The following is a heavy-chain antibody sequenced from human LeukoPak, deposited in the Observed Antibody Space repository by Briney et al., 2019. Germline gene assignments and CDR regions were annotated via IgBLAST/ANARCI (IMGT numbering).Heavy chain of an antibody. Sequence: GGSLRLSCAASGFTFSSYSMNWVRQAPGKGLEWVSSISSSSSYIYYADSVKGRFTISRDNAKNSLYLQMNSLRAEDTAVYYCAREGPGSTYAMDVWGQGTTVTVSS. J-gene: IGHJ6*02. CDR1: GFTFSSYS. CDR3: AREGPGSTYAMDV. V-gene: IGHV3-21*01. CDR2: ISSSSSYI.